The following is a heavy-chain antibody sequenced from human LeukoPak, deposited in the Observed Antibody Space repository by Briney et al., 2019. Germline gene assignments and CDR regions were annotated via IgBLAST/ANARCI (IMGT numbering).Heavy chain of an antibody. D-gene: IGHD6-25*01. CDR3: ARFSIPANWFDP. V-gene: IGHV1-18*01. CDR1: GYTFTSYG. Sequence: ASVTVSCTASGYTFTSYGISWVRQAPGQGQEWMGWISAYNSNTNYAQNLQGRVTMTTDTSTRIAYMELRSLGSDDTAIYYCARFSIPANWFDPWGQGTLVTVSS. J-gene: IGHJ5*02. CDR2: ISAYNSNT.